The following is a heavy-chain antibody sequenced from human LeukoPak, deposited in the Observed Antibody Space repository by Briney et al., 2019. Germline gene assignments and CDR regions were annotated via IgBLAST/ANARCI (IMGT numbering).Heavy chain of an antibody. Sequence: PGRSLRLSCAASGFTFDDYAMHWVRQAPGKGLEWVSGISGSGGSTYYADSMKGRFTISRDNSKNTLYLQMNSLRAEDTAVYYCAKYQLSSWDAFDIWGQGTMVTVSS. J-gene: IGHJ3*02. CDR3: AKYQLSSWDAFDI. CDR2: ISGSGGST. V-gene: IGHV3-23*01. CDR1: GFTFDDYA. D-gene: IGHD2-2*01.